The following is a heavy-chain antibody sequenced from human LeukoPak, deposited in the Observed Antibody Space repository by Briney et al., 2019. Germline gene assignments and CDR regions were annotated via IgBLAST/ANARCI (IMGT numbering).Heavy chain of an antibody. CDR1: GGSISSSSYY. V-gene: IGHV4-61*05. J-gene: IGHJ6*03. CDR3: ARGGRWGVVVAATPFHYYYYMDV. Sequence: SETLSLTCTVSGGSISSSSYYWGWIRQPPGKGLEWIGYIYYSGSTNYNPSLKSRVTISVDTSKNQFSLKLSSVTAADTAVYYCARGGRWGVVVAATPFHYYYYMDVWGKGTTVTVSS. CDR2: IYYSGST. D-gene: IGHD2-15*01.